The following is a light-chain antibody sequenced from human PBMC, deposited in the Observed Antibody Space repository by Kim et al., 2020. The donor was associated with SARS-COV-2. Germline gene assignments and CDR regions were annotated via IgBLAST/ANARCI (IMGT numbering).Light chain of an antibody. Sequence: VNLTCTPTSGLSRYVIASPQQQPEQGARYLMKLNSDGRHSTGDGIPVRFSGSSSGAARYLTISCLQSEDAADYFWQTWGTGSLVVFGGGTQLTVL. CDR1: SGLSRYV. CDR3: QTWGTGSLVV. V-gene: IGLV4-69*01. CDR2: LNSDGRH. J-gene: IGLJ2*01.